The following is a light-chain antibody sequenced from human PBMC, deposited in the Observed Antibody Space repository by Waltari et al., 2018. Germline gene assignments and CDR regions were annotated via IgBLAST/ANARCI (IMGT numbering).Light chain of an antibody. CDR3: QVYNKWPPWT. Sequence: EIVMTQSPATLSVSPGERATLPCRASQSVSSKLAWYQQKPGQAPRLLIYAASPRATGIPARFSGSGSGTEFTLTISSLQSEDFAVYYCQVYNKWPPWTFGQGTKVEMK. V-gene: IGKV3-15*01. CDR2: AAS. J-gene: IGKJ1*01. CDR1: QSVSSK.